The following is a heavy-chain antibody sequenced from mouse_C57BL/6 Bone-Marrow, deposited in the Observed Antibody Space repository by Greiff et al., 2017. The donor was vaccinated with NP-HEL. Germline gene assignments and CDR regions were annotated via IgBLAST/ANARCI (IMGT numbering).Heavy chain of an antibody. CDR1: GFTFSDYG. Sequence: EVMLVESGGGLVKPGGSLKLSCAASGFTFSDYGMHWVRQAPEKGLEWVAYISSGSSTIYYADTVKGRFTISRDNAKNTLVLQMTSLRSEDTAMYYCARPGGYYYGSPWYFDVWGTGTTVTVSS. V-gene: IGHV5-17*01. D-gene: IGHD1-1*01. CDR3: ARPGGYYYGSPWYFDV. J-gene: IGHJ1*03. CDR2: ISSGSSTI.